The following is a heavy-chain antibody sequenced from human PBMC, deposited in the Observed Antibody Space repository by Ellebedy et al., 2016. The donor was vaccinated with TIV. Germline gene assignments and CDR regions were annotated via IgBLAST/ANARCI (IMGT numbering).Heavy chain of an antibody. V-gene: IGHV1-18*01. D-gene: IGHD1-26*01. J-gene: IGHJ3*02. CDR2: ISAYNGNI. CDR1: GYTFTSYD. Sequence: ASVKVSCKASGYTFTSYDISWVRQAPGQGLEWMGWISAYNGNINYAQKLQGKVTMTTDTSTSTAYMELSSLRSEDTAVYYCARGYSGSYLDAFDIWGQGKKVTVSS. CDR3: ARGYSGSYLDAFDI.